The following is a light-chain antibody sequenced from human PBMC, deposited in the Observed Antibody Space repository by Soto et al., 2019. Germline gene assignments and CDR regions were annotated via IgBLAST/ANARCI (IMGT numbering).Light chain of an antibody. CDR2: GAS. V-gene: IGKV3-20*01. Sequence: EIVLTQSPGTLSLSPGERATLSCRASQSVSSSYLAWYQQKPGQAPRRLIFGASFRATGIPDRFSGSGSGTDFTLTISRLEPEDFAVYYCQQYVSSPPTFGQGTKVDI. CDR1: QSVSSSY. J-gene: IGKJ1*01. CDR3: QQYVSSPPT.